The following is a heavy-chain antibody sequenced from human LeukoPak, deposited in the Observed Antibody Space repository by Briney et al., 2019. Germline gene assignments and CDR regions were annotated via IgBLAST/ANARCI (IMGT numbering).Heavy chain of an antibody. D-gene: IGHD1-26*01. J-gene: IGHJ4*02. CDR1: GGSFSGYY. CDR3: ARGRRGSYLRYFDY. CDR2: INHSGST. Sequence: PSETLSLTCAVYGGSFSGYYWSWIRQPTGKGLEWIGEINHSGSTNYNPSLKSRVTISVDTSKNQFSLKLSSVTAADTAVYYCARGRRGSYLRYFDYWGQGTLVTVSS. V-gene: IGHV4-34*01.